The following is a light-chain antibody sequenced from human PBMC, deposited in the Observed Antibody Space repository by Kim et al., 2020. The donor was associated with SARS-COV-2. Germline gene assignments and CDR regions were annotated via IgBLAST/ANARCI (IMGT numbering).Light chain of an antibody. J-gene: IGLJ1*01. Sequence: QSALTQPPSASGSPGQSVTISCAGTSSDVGGFNFVSWYLQHPGKAPKLMVCVVSKRPSGVPDRFSGSKSGNTASLTVSGLQAEDEADYDCSSYTGSNNYVLGTETNVTVL. V-gene: IGLV2-8*01. CDR1: SSDVGGFNF. CDR2: VVS. CDR3: SSYTGSNNYV.